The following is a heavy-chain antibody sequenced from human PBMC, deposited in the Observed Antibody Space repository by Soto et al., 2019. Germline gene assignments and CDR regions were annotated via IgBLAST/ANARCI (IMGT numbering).Heavy chain of an antibody. Sequence: SETLSLTCNVSGGSIGSGGLYWSWIRQHPGKGLEWIGYIYYSGSTYYNPSLRSRVIISVDTSKNQFSLKLSSVTAADTAVYYCALAKGGYTYVIDSWGQGTLVTVSS. CDR3: ALAKGGYTYVIDS. V-gene: IGHV4-31*03. J-gene: IGHJ4*02. D-gene: IGHD5-18*01. CDR1: GGSIGSGGLY. CDR2: IYYSGST.